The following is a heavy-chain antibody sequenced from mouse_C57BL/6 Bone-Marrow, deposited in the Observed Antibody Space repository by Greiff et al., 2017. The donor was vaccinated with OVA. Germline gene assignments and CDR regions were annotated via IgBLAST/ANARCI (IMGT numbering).Heavy chain of an antibody. J-gene: IGHJ4*01. D-gene: IGHD1-1*01. Sequence: EVQLQESGPVLVKPGASVKMSCKASGYTFTDYYMNWVKQSHGKSLEWIGVINPYNGGTSYNQKFKGKATLTVDKSSSTAYMELNSLTSEDSAVYDCESYGSSFYYAMDYWGQGTSVTVSS. CDR1: GYTFTDYY. V-gene: IGHV1-19*01. CDR3: ESYGSSFYYAMDY. CDR2: INPYNGGT.